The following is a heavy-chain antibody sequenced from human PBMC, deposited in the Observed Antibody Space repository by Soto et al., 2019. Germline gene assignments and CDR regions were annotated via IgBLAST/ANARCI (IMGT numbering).Heavy chain of an antibody. D-gene: IGHD2-21*02. V-gene: IGHV3-53*01. CDR2: IYSGETT. J-gene: IGHJ4*02. Sequence: PGGSLRLSCAAYVFTVNSDYMSWVRQTPGKGLEWVASIYSGETTYYAASVRGRFTISIDKSKNTLYFQLSSLSIEDTAVYYCTRDGRGLGRLSLFEYWGQGVLVTVSS. CDR1: VFTVNSDY. CDR3: TRDGRGLGRLSLFEY.